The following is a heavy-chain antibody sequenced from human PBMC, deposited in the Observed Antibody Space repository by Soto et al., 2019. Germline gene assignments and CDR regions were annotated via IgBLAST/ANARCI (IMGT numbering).Heavy chain of an antibody. CDR2: ILPVSAPP. Sequence: GASVKVSCKASGGTLNNYAINWVRQAPGQGLEWMGGILPVSAPPDYAQKFQGRVSITVDHSTSTVYMELSRLKSDDTAVYFCATDSNYDVSNSFWGQGTLVTVSS. D-gene: IGHD3-3*01. CDR3: ATDSNYDVSNSF. V-gene: IGHV1-69*13. CDR1: GGTLNNYA. J-gene: IGHJ4*02.